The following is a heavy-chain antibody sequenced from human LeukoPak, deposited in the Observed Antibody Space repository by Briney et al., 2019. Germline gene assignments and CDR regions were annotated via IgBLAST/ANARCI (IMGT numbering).Heavy chain of an antibody. J-gene: IGHJ4*02. CDR1: GGSFSGYY. CDR2: INRSGST. CDR3: ARAGTRGGEFDY. V-gene: IGHV4-34*01. Sequence: PSETLSLTCAVYGGSFSGYYWSWIRQPPGKGLEWIGEINRSGSTNYNPSLKSRVTISVDTSKNQFSLKLSSVTAADTAVYYCARAGTRGGEFDYWGQGTLVTVSS. D-gene: IGHD3-16*01.